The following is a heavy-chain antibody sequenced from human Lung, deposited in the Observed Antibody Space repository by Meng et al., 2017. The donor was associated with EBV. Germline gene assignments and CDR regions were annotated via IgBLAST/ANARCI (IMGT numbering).Heavy chain of an antibody. CDR3: ARGQRFGNLFPSWVWFDP. Sequence: QVQLGEPGAEVRKPGASVKVSCKASGYTFTSYDINWVRQAPGQGLEWLGWMNPKSGNTGFAQKFQGRVSMTRNTSMTTAYMELSSLRYDDTAVYYCARGQRFGNLFPSWVWFDPWGQGTLVTVSS. V-gene: IGHV1-8*01. CDR1: GYTFTSYD. CDR2: MNPKSGNT. J-gene: IGHJ5*02. D-gene: IGHD3-10*01.